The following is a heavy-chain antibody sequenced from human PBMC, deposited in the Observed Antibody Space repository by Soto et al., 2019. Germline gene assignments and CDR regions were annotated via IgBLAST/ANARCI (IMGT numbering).Heavy chain of an antibody. D-gene: IGHD1-26*01. CDR1: RFTFTSYA. CDR3: AKDVEGGTLFRGAFDY. CDR2: ISASGGAT. J-gene: IGHJ4*02. V-gene: IGHV3-23*01. Sequence: GGSLRLSCVASRFTFTSYAMSWVRQAPGKGLEWVAAISASGGATIHADSVKGRLTISRDNSKNTLYLQMNSLRAEDTAVYYCAKDVEGGTLFRGAFDYWGQGTQVTVSS.